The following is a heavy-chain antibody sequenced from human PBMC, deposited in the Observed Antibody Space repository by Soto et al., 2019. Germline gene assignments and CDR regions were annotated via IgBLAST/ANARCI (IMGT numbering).Heavy chain of an antibody. Sequence: ASVKVSCKASGYTFTGYYMHWVRQAPGQGLEWMGWTNPNSGGTNYAQKFQGWVTMTRDTSISTAYMELSRLRSDDTAVYYCAREYSSSYYLDCWGQGTLVTVSS. D-gene: IGHD6-6*01. J-gene: IGHJ4*02. V-gene: IGHV1-2*04. CDR3: AREYSSSYYLDC. CDR2: TNPNSGGT. CDR1: GYTFTGYY.